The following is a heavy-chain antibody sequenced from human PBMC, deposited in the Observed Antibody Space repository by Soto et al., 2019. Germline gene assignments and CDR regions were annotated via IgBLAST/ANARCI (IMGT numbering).Heavy chain of an antibody. V-gene: IGHV4-31*03. CDR3: ARYRISGSWSKFDY. CDR2: IYYNGST. Sequence: PSETRSLTCSVSGPTISSASYYWSWIRQHPGKGLEWVGNIYYNGSTYYSPSLKSRVTVWFDTSKNQFSLRLTSVTAADTAVYYCARYRISGSWSKFDYWGQGTRVTVSS. D-gene: IGHD6-13*01. J-gene: IGHJ4*02. CDR1: GPTISSASYY.